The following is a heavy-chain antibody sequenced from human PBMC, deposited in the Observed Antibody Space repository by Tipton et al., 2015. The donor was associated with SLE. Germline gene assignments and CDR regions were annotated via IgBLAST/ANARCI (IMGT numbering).Heavy chain of an antibody. Sequence: TLSLTCTVSGGSISSGSYYWSWIRQPPEKGLEWIASIYPSGSTYYNPSLKSRVTISVDTSKNHFSLKLSSVTAADTAVYYCSRGDYGDYRDAFDIWGQGTLVTVSS. V-gene: IGHV4-39*02. CDR2: IYPSGST. J-gene: IGHJ3*02. D-gene: IGHD4-17*01. CDR1: GGSISSGSYY. CDR3: SRGDYGDYRDAFDI.